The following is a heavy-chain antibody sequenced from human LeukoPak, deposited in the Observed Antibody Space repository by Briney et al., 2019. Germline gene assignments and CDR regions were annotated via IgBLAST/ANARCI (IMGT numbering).Heavy chain of an antibody. CDR2: IYYSGST. CDR3: ARQDYYGPERRPGWFDP. J-gene: IGHJ5*02. V-gene: IGHV4-59*08. CDR1: GGSISSYY. Sequence: PSETLSLTCTVSGGSISSYYWSWIRQPPGKGLEWIGYIYYSGSTNYNPSLKSRVTISVDTSKNQFSLKLSSVTAADTAVYYCARQDYYGPERRPGWFDPWGQGTLVTVSS. D-gene: IGHD3-10*01.